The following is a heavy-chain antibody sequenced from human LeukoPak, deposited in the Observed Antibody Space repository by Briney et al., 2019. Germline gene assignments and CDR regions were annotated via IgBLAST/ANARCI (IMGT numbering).Heavy chain of an antibody. J-gene: IGHJ6*03. CDR3: ARGRGSSWCRSVDYYYYMVV. Sequence: ASVKVSCKPSGYTFTSYDINWVRQPTGQGLEWMGWMNPNSGNTGYAQKFQGRVTMTRNTSISTAYMELSSLRSEDTAVYYCARGRGSSWCRSVDYYYYMVVWGKGTTVTVSS. V-gene: IGHV1-8*01. CDR2: MNPNSGNT. CDR1: GYTFTSYD. D-gene: IGHD6-13*01.